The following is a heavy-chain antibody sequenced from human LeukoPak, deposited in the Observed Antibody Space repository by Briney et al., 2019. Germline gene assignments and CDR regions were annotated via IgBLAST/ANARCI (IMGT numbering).Heavy chain of an antibody. CDR2: ILVGGDTT. J-gene: IGHJ4*02. V-gene: IGHV3-23*01. CDR3: AKDLVSQRGVGSSEKVDY. Sequence: GGSLRLSCAASGFSFNYYAMNWVRQAPGKGLEWVSAILVGGDTTSYADSVKGRFTISRDNSKNTLYLQMNSLRAEDTAVYYCAKDLVSQRGVGSSEKVDYWGQGTLVTVSS. D-gene: IGHD3-10*01. CDR1: GFSFNYYA.